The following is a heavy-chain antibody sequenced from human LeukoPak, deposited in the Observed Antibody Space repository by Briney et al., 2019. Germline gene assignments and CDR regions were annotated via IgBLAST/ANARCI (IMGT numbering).Heavy chain of an antibody. CDR3: ARVGGRGGPGDLYYFDY. D-gene: IGHD4-17*01. V-gene: IGHV3-48*03. CDR1: GFTFSSYE. CDR2: ISSSGSTI. J-gene: IGHJ4*02. Sequence: GGSLRLSCAASGFTFSSYEMNWVRQAPGKGLEWVSYISSSGSTIYYADSVKGRFTISRDNSKNTLYLQMNSLRAEDTAVYYCARVGGRGGPGDLYYFDYWGQGTLVTVSS.